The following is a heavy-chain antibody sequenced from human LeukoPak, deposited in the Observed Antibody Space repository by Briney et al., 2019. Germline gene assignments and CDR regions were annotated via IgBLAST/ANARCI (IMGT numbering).Heavy chain of an antibody. D-gene: IGHD1-1*01. CDR3: ARRAYSAAYWKHFDY. J-gene: IGHJ4*02. CDR2: IYYHENT. CDR1: GYSISSGYY. V-gene: IGHV4-38-2*02. Sequence: SETLSLTCTVSGYSISSGYYWGWIRQAPGKGLEWIGSIYYHENTYYNSSLKSRVTISVDTSKNQFSLKLNSMTAADTAVYFCARRAYSAAYWKHFDYWGQGTLVTVSS.